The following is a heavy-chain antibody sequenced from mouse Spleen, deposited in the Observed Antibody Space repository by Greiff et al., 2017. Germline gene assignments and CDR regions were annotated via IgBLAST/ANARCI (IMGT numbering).Heavy chain of an antibody. J-gene: IGHJ3*01. CDR2: ISSGSSTI. D-gene: IGHD2-1*01. CDR3: ADGNRFAY. CDR1: GFTFSDYG. Sequence: VQLQQSGGGLVKPGGSLKLSCAASGFTFSDYGMHWVRQAPEKGLEWVAYISSGSSTIYYADTVKGRFTISRDNAKNTLFLQMTSLRSEDTAMYYCADGNRFAYWGQGTLVTVS. V-gene: IGHV5-17*01.